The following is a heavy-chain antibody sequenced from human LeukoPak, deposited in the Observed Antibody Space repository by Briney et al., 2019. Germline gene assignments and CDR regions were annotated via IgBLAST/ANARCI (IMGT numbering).Heavy chain of an antibody. D-gene: IGHD6-13*01. J-gene: IGHJ5*02. CDR3: ARAGYSSSWYWFDP. V-gene: IGHV1-2*06. CDR2: INPNSGGT. Sequence: ASVKVSCKASGYTFTGYYMHWVRQAPGQGLEWMGRINPNSGGTNYAQKFQGRVTMNRDTSISTAYMELSRLRSDDTAVYYCARAGYSSSWYWFDPWGQGTLVTVSS. CDR1: GYTFTGYY.